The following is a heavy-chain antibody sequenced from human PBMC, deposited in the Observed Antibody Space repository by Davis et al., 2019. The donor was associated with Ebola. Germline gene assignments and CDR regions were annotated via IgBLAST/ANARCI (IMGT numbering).Heavy chain of an antibody. Sequence: GESLKISCAASGFTFSSYGMHWVRQAPGKGLEWVAVIWYDGSNKYYADSVKGRFTISRDNSKNTLYLQMNSLRAEDTAVYYCARERLSTVVKEGLWDYWGQGTLVTVSS. J-gene: IGHJ4*02. CDR1: GFTFSSYG. CDR3: ARERLSTVVKEGLWDY. CDR2: IWYDGSNK. D-gene: IGHD4-23*01. V-gene: IGHV3-33*01.